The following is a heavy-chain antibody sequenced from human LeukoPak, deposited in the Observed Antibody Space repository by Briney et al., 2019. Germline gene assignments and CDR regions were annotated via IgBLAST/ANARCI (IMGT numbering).Heavy chain of an antibody. CDR1: GFTFSSYS. CDR2: IKSSSSYI. CDR3: ARVWSGCSSTSCYSGY. V-gene: IGHV3-21*01. Sequence: PGGSLRLSCAASGFTFSSYSMNWVRQAPGKGLEWVSSIKSSSSYIYYADSVKGRFTISRDNAKNSLYLQMNSLRAEDTAVYCCARVWSGCSSTSCYSGYWGQGTLVTVSS. D-gene: IGHD2-2*01. J-gene: IGHJ4*02.